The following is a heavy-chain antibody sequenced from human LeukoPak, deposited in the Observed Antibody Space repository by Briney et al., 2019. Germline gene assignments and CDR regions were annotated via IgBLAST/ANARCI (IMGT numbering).Heavy chain of an antibody. CDR1: GFTFDDYA. Sequence: GRSLRLSCAASGFTFDDYAMHWARQAPGKGLEGVTVISCDGSNKYYADSVKGRFTISRDNSKNTLYLQMNRLRAEDTAVYYCAKNVLLWFGDEGAFDIWGQGTMVTVSS. V-gene: IGHV3-30*18. CDR2: ISCDGSNK. CDR3: AKNVLLWFGDEGAFDI. D-gene: IGHD3-10*01. J-gene: IGHJ3*02.